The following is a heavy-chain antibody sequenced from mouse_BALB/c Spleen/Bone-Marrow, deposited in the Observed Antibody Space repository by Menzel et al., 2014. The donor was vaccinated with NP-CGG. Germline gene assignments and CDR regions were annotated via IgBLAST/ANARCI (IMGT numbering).Heavy chain of an antibody. V-gene: IGHV5-12*02. CDR3: ASGGDSLLRLRSMDY. Sequence: EVLLEGSGRGLVQPGGSLKLSCATSGFTFSDYYMYWVRQTPEKRLEWVAYISDGGGSTYYPDTVKGRFTISRDNAKNTLVLQMSRLKSEHTAMYYCASGGDSLLRLRSMDYWGQGTSANISS. D-gene: IGHD1-2*01. CDR1: GFTFSDYY. J-gene: IGHJ4*01. CDR2: ISDGGGST.